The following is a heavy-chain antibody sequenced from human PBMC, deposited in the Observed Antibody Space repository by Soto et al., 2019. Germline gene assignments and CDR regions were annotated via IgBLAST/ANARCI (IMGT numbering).Heavy chain of an antibody. CDR3: ASPDGRAGDCYLYDY. D-gene: IGHD2-21*02. CDR1: GGSISSGDYY. V-gene: IGHV4-30-4*01. CDR2: IYYSGST. Sequence: QVQLQESGPGLVKPSQTLSLTCTVSGGSISSGDYYWSWIRQPPGKGLEWIGYIYYSGSTYYNPSLKSRVTISVDTSKNQFALKLSSVTAADTAVYYCASPDGRAGDCYLYDYWGQVTLVTVSS. J-gene: IGHJ4*02.